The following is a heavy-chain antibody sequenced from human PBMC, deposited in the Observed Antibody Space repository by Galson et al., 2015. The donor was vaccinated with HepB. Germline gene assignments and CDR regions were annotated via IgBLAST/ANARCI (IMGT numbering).Heavy chain of an antibody. J-gene: IGHJ3*02. CDR1: GFTFSSYS. D-gene: IGHD5/OR15-5a*01. Sequence: SLRLSCAASGFTFSSYSMNWVRQAPGKGLEWVSYISSSIITIYYADSVKGRFTISRDNAKNSLYLQMNSLRDKDTAVYYCARAVSTRAFDIWGQGTMVTVSS. V-gene: IGHV3-48*02. CDR2: ISSSIITI. CDR3: ARAVSTRAFDI.